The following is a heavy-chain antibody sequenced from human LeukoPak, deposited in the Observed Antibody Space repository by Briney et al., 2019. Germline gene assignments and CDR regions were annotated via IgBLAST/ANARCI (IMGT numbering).Heavy chain of an antibody. CDR1: GGSISSYY. CDR2: IYYSGST. J-gene: IGHJ4*02. Sequence: PSETLSLTCTVSGGSISSYYWSWIRQPPGKGLEWIGYIYYSGSTNYNPSLKSRVTMSVDTSKNQFSLKLSSVTAADTAVYYCARDHSAWYFDYWGQGTLATVSS. D-gene: IGHD6-19*01. CDR3: ARDHSAWYFDY. V-gene: IGHV4-59*12.